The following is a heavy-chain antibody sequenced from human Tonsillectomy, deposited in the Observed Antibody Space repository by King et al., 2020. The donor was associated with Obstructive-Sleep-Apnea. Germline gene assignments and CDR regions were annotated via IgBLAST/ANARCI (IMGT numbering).Heavy chain of an antibody. CDR2: ISSGSGII. CDR3: ARDGTQYSYGYGDAFDM. Sequence: EVQLVESGGGLVQPGGSLRLSCAASGFTFNSYSMNWVRQAPGKGLEWVSYISSGSGIIYYADSVKGRLTISRDNAKNSLYLQMNSLRAEDTAVYYCARDGTQYSYGYGDAFDMWGQGTMVTVSS. V-gene: IGHV3-48*01. CDR1: GFTFNSYS. J-gene: IGHJ3*02. D-gene: IGHD5-18*01.